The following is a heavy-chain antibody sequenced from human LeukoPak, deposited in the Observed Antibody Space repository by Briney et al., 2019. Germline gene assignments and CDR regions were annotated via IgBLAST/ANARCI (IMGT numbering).Heavy chain of an antibody. V-gene: IGHV4-39*01. D-gene: IGHD2-2*01. Sequence: SETLSLTCTVSGGSISSSSYYWGWIRQPPGKGLEWIGSIYYSGSTYYNPSLKSRVTISVDTSKNQFSLKLRSVTAADTAVYYCARSQHCSSTSCYLYYYYGMDVWGQGTTVTVSS. CDR3: ARSQHCSSTSCYLYYYYGMDV. J-gene: IGHJ6*02. CDR1: GGSISSSSYY. CDR2: IYYSGST.